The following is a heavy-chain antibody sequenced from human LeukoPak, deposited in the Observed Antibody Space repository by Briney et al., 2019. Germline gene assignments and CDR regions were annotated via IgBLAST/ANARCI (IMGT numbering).Heavy chain of an antibody. CDR1: HGSISTYY. CDR3: ASALTTLEYFQH. V-gene: IGHV4-59*01. Sequence: SETLSLTCTVSHGSISTYYWSWIRQSPGKGLEWVGYIHNSGSTNYNPSLKSRVTISVDTSKNQFSLKLSSVTAADTAVYYCASALTTLEYFQHWGRGTLVTVSS. D-gene: IGHD4-17*01. J-gene: IGHJ1*01. CDR2: IHNSGST.